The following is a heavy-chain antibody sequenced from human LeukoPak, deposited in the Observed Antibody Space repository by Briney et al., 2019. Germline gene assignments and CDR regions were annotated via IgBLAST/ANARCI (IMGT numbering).Heavy chain of an antibody. CDR3: ARGNRGRIAARHFDY. J-gene: IGHJ4*02. CDR1: GYSISSGYY. D-gene: IGHD6-13*01. CDR2: IYHSGST. Sequence: SETLSLTCTVSGYSISSGYYWGWIRQPPGKGLEWIGSIYHSGSTYYNPSLKSRVTISVDTSKNQFSLKLSSVTAADTAVYYCARGNRGRIAARHFDYWGQGTLVTVSS. V-gene: IGHV4-38-2*02.